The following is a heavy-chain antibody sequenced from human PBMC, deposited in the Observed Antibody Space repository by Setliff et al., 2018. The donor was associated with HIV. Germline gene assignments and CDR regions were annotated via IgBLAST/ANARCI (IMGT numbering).Heavy chain of an antibody. Sequence: SETLSLTCFVSGVSISDHYWSWIRQPPGKGLEWIGRIYSSGRTNYNPSLKSRVTMSLDTSTNQFSPKLSSVTASDTAVYYCARHVDGGLWNAYYYYGLDVWGQGTAVTVSS. CDR1: GVSISDHY. D-gene: IGHD3-3*01. V-gene: IGHV4-59*08. J-gene: IGHJ6*02. CDR3: ARHVDGGLWNAYYYYGLDV. CDR2: IYSSGRT.